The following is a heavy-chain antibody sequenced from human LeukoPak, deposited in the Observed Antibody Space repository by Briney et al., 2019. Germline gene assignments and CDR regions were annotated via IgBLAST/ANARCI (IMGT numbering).Heavy chain of an antibody. CDR1: GLSFSTYG. J-gene: IGHJ4*01. CDR2: ISHDGSDD. D-gene: IGHD7-27*01. V-gene: IGHV3-30*03. CDR3: VAPSTVPSNWETLEY. Sequence: GGSLRLPCVASGLSFSTYGMHWVRQFPGKGLEWVALISHDGSDDYYGDSVKGRFAISRDNSQNTLYLQMNSLGPEDTALYYCVAPSTVPSNWETLEYWGHGTLVTVSS.